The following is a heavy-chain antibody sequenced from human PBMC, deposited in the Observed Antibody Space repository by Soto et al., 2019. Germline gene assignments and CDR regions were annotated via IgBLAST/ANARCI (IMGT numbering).Heavy chain of an antibody. CDR2: IIPIFGTA. V-gene: IGHV1-69*13. CDR1: GGTFSSYA. CDR3: ARYSPSGYPPTNWFDP. J-gene: IGHJ5*02. Sequence: ASVKVSCKASGGTFSSYAISWVRQAPGQGLEWMGGIIPIFGTANYAQKFQGRVTITADESTSTAYMELSSLRSEDTAVYYCARYSPSGYPPTNWFDPWGQGTLVTVSS. D-gene: IGHD3-22*01.